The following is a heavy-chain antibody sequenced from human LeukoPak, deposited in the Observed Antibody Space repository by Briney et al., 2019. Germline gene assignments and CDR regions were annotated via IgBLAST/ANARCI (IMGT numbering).Heavy chain of an antibody. V-gene: IGHV3-21*01. D-gene: IGHD6-13*01. CDR2: ISSRSSDI. J-gene: IGHJ6*04. CDR1: GFTFSSYS. CDR3: ARVEFHPGIAAAGPYYYGMDV. Sequence: PGGSLRLSCAASGFTFSSYSMNWVRQAPGKGLEWVASISSRSSDIYYADSVTGRFTISSYNAKNSLYLQMNSLRDEDTEVYGCARVEFHPGIAAAGPYYYGMDVWGKGTTVTVSS.